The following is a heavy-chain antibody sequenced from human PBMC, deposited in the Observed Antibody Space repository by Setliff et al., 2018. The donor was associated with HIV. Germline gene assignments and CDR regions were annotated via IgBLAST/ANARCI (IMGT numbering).Heavy chain of an antibody. V-gene: IGHV4-38-2*02. J-gene: IGHJ4*02. CDR2: IYHSGST. CDR1: GYSISSGYH. Sequence: PSETLSLTCIVSGYSISSGYHWAWIRQPPGKGLEWIGRIYHSGSTYYNPSLKSRVTISIDTSKNQLSLKLSSVTAADTAVYYCASGPYCSNGVCRDWVWFFDYWGQGKVVTVSS. D-gene: IGHD2-8*01. CDR3: ASGPYCSNGVCRDWVWFFDY.